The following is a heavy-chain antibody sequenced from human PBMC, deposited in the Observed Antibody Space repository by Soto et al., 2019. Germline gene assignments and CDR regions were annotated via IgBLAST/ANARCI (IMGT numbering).Heavy chain of an antibody. D-gene: IGHD7-27*01. J-gene: IGHJ6*02. CDR3: AKDGAGDYYGMDV. CDR1: GYTFTGYY. V-gene: IGHV1-2*04. CDR2: INPNSGGT. Sequence: ASVKVSCKASGYTFTGYYMHWVRQPPGQGLEWMGWINPNSGGTNYAQKFQGWVTMTRDTSISTAYMELSRLRSDDTAVYYCAKDGAGDYYGMDVWGQGTTVNVSS.